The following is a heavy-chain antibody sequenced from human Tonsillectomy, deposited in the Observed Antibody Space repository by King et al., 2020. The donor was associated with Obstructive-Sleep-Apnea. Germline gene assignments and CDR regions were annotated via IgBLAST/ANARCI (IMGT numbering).Heavy chain of an antibody. CDR2: IYYSGST. D-gene: IGHD1-26*01. Sequence: VQLQESGPGLVKPSETLSLTCTVSGDSISSYYWSWIRQPPGKGLEWIGYIYYSGSTKDNPSLKSRVTISVDTPKNQFSLKLSSVTAADTAVYYCARNTEHYYYYGMDVWGQGTTVTVSS. V-gene: IGHV4-59*08. CDR3: ARNTEHYYYYGMDV. CDR1: GDSISSYY. J-gene: IGHJ6*02.